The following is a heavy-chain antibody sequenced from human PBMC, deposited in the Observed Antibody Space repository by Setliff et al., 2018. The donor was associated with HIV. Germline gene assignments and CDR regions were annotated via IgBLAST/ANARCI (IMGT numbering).Heavy chain of an antibody. CDR1: GDSINNNNYY. V-gene: IGHV4-39*01. CDR3: ARQSYYVTGSFYTDVFDL. CDR2: VFHTGST. J-gene: IGHJ3*01. D-gene: IGHD3-10*01. Sequence: LSLTCSVSGDSINNNNYYWGWIRQPPGKGLEWIASVFHTGSTYYRPSLKSRVTLSVELSKNHFSLELTSVTAADTAVYYCARQSYYVTGSFYTDVFDLWGQGTVVTVSS.